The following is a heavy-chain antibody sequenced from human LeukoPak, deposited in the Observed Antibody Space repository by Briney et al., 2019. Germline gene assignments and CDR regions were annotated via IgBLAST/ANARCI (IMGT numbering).Heavy chain of an antibody. CDR3: ANEPDYYDILTEVDY. CDR2: IRYDGSNK. Sequence: GGSLRLSCAASGFTFSSYGMHWVRQAPGKGLEWVAFIRYDGSNKYYADSVKGRFTISRDNSKDTLYLQMNSLRAEDTAVYYCANEPDYYDILTEVDYWGQGTLVTVSS. J-gene: IGHJ4*02. CDR1: GFTFSSYG. V-gene: IGHV3-30*02. D-gene: IGHD3-9*01.